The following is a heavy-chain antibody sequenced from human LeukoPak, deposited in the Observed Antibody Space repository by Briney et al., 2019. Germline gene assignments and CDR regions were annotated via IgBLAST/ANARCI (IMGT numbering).Heavy chain of an antibody. J-gene: IGHJ4*02. V-gene: IGHV1-69*04. Sequence: EASVKVSCKASGGTSNSHAISWVRQAPGQGLEWMGRIIPNLGTTNRAQNFQDRVTLTADKSTNTAYMELTSLTSDDTAVYYCATTNDGGGYQWGDFFDFWAREPWSPSPQ. CDR1: GGTSNSHA. CDR3: ATTNDGGGYQWGDFFDF. D-gene: IGHD3-22*01. CDR2: IIPNLGTT.